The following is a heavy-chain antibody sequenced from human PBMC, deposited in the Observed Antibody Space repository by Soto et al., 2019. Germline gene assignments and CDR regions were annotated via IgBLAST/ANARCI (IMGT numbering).Heavy chain of an antibody. V-gene: IGHV3-23*01. CDR3: AKDWEMLAARPPFDY. J-gene: IGHJ4*02. D-gene: IGHD6-6*01. CDR2: ISGSGGST. CDR1: GFTFSSYA. Sequence: PGGSLRLSCAAPGFTFSSYAMSWVRQAPGKGLEWVSAISGSGGSTYYADSVKGRFTISRDNSKNTLYLQMNSLRAEDTAVYYCAKDWEMLAARPPFDYWGQGTLVTVSS.